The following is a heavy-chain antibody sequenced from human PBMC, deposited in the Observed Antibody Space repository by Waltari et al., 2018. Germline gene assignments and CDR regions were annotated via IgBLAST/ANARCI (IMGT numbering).Heavy chain of an antibody. J-gene: IGHJ6*02. Sequence: EVQLVESGGGLVQPGGSLRLSCAASGFTFSSYEMNWVRQAPGKGLEWVSYISSSGSTIYYADSVKGRFTISRDNAKNSLYLQMNSLRAEDTAVYYCGKDDSSGWGALFYYGVDVWGQGTTVTVSS. CDR1: GFTFSSYE. V-gene: IGHV3-48*03. CDR2: ISSSGSTI. CDR3: GKDDSSGWGALFYYGVDV. D-gene: IGHD6-19*01.